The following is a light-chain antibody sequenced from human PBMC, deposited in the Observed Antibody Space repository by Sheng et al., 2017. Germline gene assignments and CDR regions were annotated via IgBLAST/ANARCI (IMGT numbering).Light chain of an antibody. Sequence: DIVMTQSPDSLAVSLGERGPPSTASPVRVFFYSSKNMSYLAWYQXKPGQPPRLLISWASTRESGVPDRFSGSGSGTHFSLTISSLQAEDVAVYYCQQYYRTANTFGQGTKVEIK. CDR3: QQYYRTANT. J-gene: IGKJ2*01. V-gene: IGKV4-1*01. CDR2: WAS. CDR1: RVFFYSSKNMSY.